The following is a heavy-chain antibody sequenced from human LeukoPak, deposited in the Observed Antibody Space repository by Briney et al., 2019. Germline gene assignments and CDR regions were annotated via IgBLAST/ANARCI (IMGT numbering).Heavy chain of an antibody. CDR3: ARILVDGGY. D-gene: IGHD2-8*01. CDR1: GFTFSSYE. V-gene: IGHV3-48*03. CDR2: ISSSGSTI. J-gene: IGHJ4*02. Sequence: GGSLRLSCAASGFTFSSYEMNWVRQAPGKGLEWVSYISSSGSTIYYADSVKGRFTISRDNAKNSLYLQMDSLRAEDTAVYYCARILVDGGYWGQGTLVTVSS.